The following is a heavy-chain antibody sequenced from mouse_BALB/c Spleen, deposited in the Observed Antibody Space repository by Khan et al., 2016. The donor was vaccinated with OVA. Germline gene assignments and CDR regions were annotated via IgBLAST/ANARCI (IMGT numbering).Heavy chain of an antibody. V-gene: IGHV1S137*01. D-gene: IGHD1-1*01. J-gene: IGHJ4*01. CDR3: ARKYYGTRNAMDD. Sequence: QVQLQQSGAELVRPGVSVKISCKGSGYTFTDYAMHWVKQSHAKSLEWIGVISTYYDDASYNQKFKGKATMTVDKSSSTAYLELARLTSEDSAIYYGARKYYGTRNAMDDGGQGTSVTVAA. CDR2: ISTYYDDA. CDR1: GYTFTDYA.